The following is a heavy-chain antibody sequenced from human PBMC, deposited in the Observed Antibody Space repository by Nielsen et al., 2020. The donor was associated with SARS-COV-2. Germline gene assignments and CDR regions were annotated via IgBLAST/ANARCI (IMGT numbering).Heavy chain of an antibody. Sequence: GGSLRLSCAASGFTFSGSAMHWVRQASGKGLEWVGRIRSKANSYATAYAASVKGRFTISRDDSKNTAYLQMNSLKTEDTAVYYCTRRGVAGTNDYWGQGTLVTVSS. J-gene: IGHJ4*02. CDR3: TRRGVAGTNDY. CDR1: GFTFSGSA. CDR2: IRSKANSYAT. D-gene: IGHD6-19*01. V-gene: IGHV3-73*01.